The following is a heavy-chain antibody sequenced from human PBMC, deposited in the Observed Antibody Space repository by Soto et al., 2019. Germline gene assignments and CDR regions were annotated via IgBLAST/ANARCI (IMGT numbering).Heavy chain of an antibody. V-gene: IGHV3-30*03. D-gene: IGHD2-21*01. CDR2: ISYDGSNK. J-gene: IGHJ3*02. CDR3: ASSHLLCGRSVHDAFYI. CDR1: GFTFSSYG. Sequence: PGGSLRLSCAASGFTFSSYGMHWVRQAPGKGLEWVAVISYDGSNKYYADSVKGRFTISRDNSKNTLYLQMNSLRTEDTAVYYCASSHLLCGRSVHDAFYIWGQGTMVTVSS.